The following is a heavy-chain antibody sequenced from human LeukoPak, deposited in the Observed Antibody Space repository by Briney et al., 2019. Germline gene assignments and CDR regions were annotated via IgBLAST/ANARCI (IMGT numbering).Heavy chain of an antibody. CDR3: ARVLTVTSSTDAFDI. Sequence: PSETLSLTCAVYGGSFSGYYWSWIRQPPGKGLEWIGEINHSGSTNYNPSLKSRVTISVDTSKNQFSLKLSSVTAADTAVYYCARVLTVTSSTDAFDIWGQGTMVTVSS. CDR1: GGSFSGYY. J-gene: IGHJ3*02. CDR2: INHSGST. D-gene: IGHD4-17*01. V-gene: IGHV4-34*01.